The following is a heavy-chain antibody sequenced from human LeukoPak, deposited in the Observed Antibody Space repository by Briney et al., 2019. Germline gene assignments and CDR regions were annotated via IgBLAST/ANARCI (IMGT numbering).Heavy chain of an antibody. V-gene: IGHV3-48*04. CDR1: GFTFSSYW. D-gene: IGHD3-10*01. J-gene: IGHJ4*02. CDR2: ISSSGSTI. Sequence: GGSLRLSCAASGFTFSSYWMSWVRQAPGKGLEGVSYISSSGSTIYYADSVKGRFTISRDNAKNSLYMQMNSLRAEDTAVYYCARDGQVLLWFGELREANYFDYWGQGTLVTVSS. CDR3: ARDGQVLLWFGELREANYFDY.